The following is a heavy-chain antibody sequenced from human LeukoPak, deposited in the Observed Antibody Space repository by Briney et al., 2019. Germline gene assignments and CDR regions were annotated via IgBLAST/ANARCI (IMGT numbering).Heavy chain of an antibody. V-gene: IGHV1-2*02. CDR3: ARGGGSSGWYNKGGYFDY. J-gene: IGHJ4*02. Sequence: ASVKDSCKASGDTFTGYYMHWVRQAPGQGLEWMGWINPNSGGTNYAQKFQGRVTMTRDTSISTAYMELSRLRSDDTAVYYCARGGGSSGWYNKGGYFDYWGQGTLVTVSS. CDR1: GDTFTGYY. D-gene: IGHD6-19*01. CDR2: INPNSGGT.